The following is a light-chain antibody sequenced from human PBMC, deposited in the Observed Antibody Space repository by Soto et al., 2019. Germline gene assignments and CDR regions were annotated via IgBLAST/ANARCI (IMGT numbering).Light chain of an antibody. CDR3: QQYNSYS. CDR1: QSISSW. Sequence: DIQMTQSPSTLSASVGDRVTITCRASQSISSWLAWYQQKPGTAPKLLIYHASTLESGVPSRFSGSGSGTAFTLTISSLQPDDFATYYCQQYNSYSFGQGTKVDIK. CDR2: HAS. J-gene: IGKJ1*01. V-gene: IGKV1-5*01.